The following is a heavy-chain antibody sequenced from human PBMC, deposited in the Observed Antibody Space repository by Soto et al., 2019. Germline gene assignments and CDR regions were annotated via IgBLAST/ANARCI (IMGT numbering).Heavy chain of an antibody. Sequence: GASVKVSCKASGYTFTSYGISWVRQAPGQGLEWMGWISAYNGNTNYAQKLQGRVTMTTDTSTSAAYMELRSLRSDDTAVYYCARAEQWLVQYWFDPWGQGTLVTVSS. D-gene: IGHD6-19*01. CDR3: ARAEQWLVQYWFDP. V-gene: IGHV1-18*01. J-gene: IGHJ5*02. CDR2: ISAYNGNT. CDR1: GYTFTSYG.